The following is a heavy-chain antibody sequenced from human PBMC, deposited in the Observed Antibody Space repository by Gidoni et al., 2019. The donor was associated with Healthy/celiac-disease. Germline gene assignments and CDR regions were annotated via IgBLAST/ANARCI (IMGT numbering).Heavy chain of an antibody. V-gene: IGHV3-48*01. CDR1: GFTFSSYS. Sequence: EVQLVESGGGLVQPGGSLRLSCAASGFTFSSYSMNWVRQAPGKGLEWVSYISSSSSTIYYADSVKGRFTISRDNAKNSLYLQMNSLRAEDTAVYYCARDRGYSGSYLAQYYFDYWGQGTLVTVSS. J-gene: IGHJ4*02. CDR3: ARDRGYSGSYLAQYYFDY. D-gene: IGHD1-26*01. CDR2: ISSSSSTI.